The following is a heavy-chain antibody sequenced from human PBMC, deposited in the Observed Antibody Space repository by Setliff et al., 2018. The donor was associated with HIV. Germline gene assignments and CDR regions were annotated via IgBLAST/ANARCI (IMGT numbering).Heavy chain of an antibody. D-gene: IGHD6-19*01. V-gene: IGHV1-69*06. CDR2: IIPIFGTT. Sequence: SVKVSCKASGGTFSSYAISWVRQAPGQGLEWMGGIIPIFGTTKYAQKFQGRVTITADKSTSTAYMELSSLRSEDTAVYYCARNPEMAALNYFYYYMDVWGKGTTVTVSS. CDR3: ARNPEMAALNYFYYYMDV. CDR1: GGTFSSYA. J-gene: IGHJ6*03.